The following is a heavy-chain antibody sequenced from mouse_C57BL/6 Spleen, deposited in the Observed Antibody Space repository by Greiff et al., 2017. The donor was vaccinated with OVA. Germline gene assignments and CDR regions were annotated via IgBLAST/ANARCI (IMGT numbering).Heavy chain of an antibody. D-gene: IGHD3-2*02. CDR3: ARVLDSSGDYFDY. CDR2: IYPSDSET. V-gene: IGHV1-61*01. CDR1: GYTFTSYW. J-gene: IGHJ2*01. Sequence: VQLQQPGAELVRPGSSVKLSCKASGYTFTSYWMAWVQQRPGQGLEWIGNIYPSDSETHYNQKFKDKATLTVDKSSSTAYMQLSSLTSEDSAVYYCARVLDSSGDYFDYWGQGTTLTVAS.